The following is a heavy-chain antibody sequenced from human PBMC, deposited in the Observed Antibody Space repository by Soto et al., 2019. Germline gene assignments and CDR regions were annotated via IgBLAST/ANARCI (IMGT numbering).Heavy chain of an antibody. CDR1: GYTFTSYA. Sequence: ASVKVSCKASGYTFTSYAMHWVRQAPGQRLEWMGWINAGNGNTKYSQKFQGRVTITRDTSASTAYMELSSLRSEDTAVYYCARDYDFWRGYSWLYYMDVWGKGTTVTVSS. CDR2: INAGNGNT. CDR3: ARDYDFWRGYSWLYYMDV. V-gene: IGHV1-3*01. D-gene: IGHD3-3*01. J-gene: IGHJ6*03.